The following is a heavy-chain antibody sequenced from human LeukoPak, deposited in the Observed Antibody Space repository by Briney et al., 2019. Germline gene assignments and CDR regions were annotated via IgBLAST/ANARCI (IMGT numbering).Heavy chain of an antibody. V-gene: IGHV3-23*01. J-gene: IGHJ4*02. Sequence: GGSLRLSCAASGFTFTIYAMTWVRQAPGKGLEWVSAISGSGGSTYYADSVKGRFTISRDNSKNTLYLQMNSLRAEDTAVYYCAKGRFTVSKYYFDYWGQGTLVTVSS. CDR2: ISGSGGST. CDR3: AKGRFTVSKYYFDY. CDR1: GFTFTIYA. D-gene: IGHD3-3*01.